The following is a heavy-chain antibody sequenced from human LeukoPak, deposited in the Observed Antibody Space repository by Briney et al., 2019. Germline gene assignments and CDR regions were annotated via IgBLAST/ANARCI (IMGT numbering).Heavy chain of an antibody. CDR3: ARGRWELLPDY. CDR1: GGSFSGYY. J-gene: IGHJ4*02. V-gene: IGHV4-34*01. D-gene: IGHD1-26*01. CDR2: INHSGST. Sequence: KPSETLSLTCAVYGGSFSGYYWGWIRQPPGKGLEWIGEINHSGSTNYNPSLKSRVTISVDTSKNQFSLKLSSVTAADTAVYYCARGRWELLPDYWGQGTLVTVSS.